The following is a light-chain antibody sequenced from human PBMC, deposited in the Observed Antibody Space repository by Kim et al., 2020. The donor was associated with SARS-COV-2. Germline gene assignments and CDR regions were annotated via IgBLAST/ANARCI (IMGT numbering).Light chain of an antibody. CDR1: QSVSSY. J-gene: IGKJ5*01. CDR3: QQRTNRIT. Sequence: EIVLTQSPATLSLSPGDRATLSCRASQSVSSYLAWYQQKPGQAPRLLIYDASNRATGIPARFSGSGSGTDFTLTISSLEPEDFAVYYCQQRTNRITFGQGTRLEIK. V-gene: IGKV3-11*01. CDR2: DAS.